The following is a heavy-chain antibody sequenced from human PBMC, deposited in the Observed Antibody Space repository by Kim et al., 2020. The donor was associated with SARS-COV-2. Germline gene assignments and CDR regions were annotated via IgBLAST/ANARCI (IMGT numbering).Heavy chain of an antibody. Sequence: GGSLRLSCAASGFSFSTYEMNWVRQAPGKGLEWISYINIRGTTAFYADSVKGRFTVPRDNAKNSLFLQMNSLRAEDTAVYYCARERGLQYGSLGHYFDSWGRGTRVTVSS. J-gene: IGHJ4*02. CDR2: INIRGTTA. D-gene: IGHD3-10*01. V-gene: IGHV3-48*03. CDR3: ARERGLQYGSLGHYFDS. CDR1: GFSFSTYE.